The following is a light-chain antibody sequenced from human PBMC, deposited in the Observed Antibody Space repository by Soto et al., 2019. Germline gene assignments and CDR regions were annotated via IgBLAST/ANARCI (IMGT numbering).Light chain of an antibody. Sequence: QSVLTQPPSASGTPGQRVTISCSGSSSNIGSNYVYWYQQLPGTVPQLLIYRNSERPSGVPDRFSASKSATSASLTISGLRSEDEADYYCAAWDDSLSGVVFGGGTKRTVL. V-gene: IGLV1-47*01. CDR3: AAWDDSLSGVV. CDR2: RNS. J-gene: IGLJ2*01. CDR1: SSNIGSNY.